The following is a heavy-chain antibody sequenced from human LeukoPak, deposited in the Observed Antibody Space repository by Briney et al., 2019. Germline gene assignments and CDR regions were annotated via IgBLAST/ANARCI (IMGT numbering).Heavy chain of an antibody. CDR1: GFTFSRYA. V-gene: IGHV3-23*01. D-gene: IGHD3-16*01. J-gene: IGHJ4*02. CDR3: ANRGGYSDVQTDDY. CDR2: ISGSGGTT. Sequence: PGGSLRLSCAASGFTFSRYAMSWVRQAPGKGLEWVSAISGSGGTTYYADSVKGRFTISRDNSKNTLYLQMNSLRAEDTAVYYCANRGGYSDVQTDDYWGQGTLVTVSS.